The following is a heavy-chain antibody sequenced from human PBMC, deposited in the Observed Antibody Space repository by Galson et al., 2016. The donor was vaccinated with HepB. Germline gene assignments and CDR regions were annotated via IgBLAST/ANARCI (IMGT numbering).Heavy chain of an antibody. Sequence: SLRLSCAASGFTFGEYAMHWVRQAPGKGLEWISGISWNSGRIGHADSVRGRFTISRDNVKNSLYLQMNSLRAEDTALYYCAKALVRGSFYYYYYSMDVWGQGTTVTVSS. D-gene: IGHD3-10*01. CDR2: ISWNSGRI. CDR3: AKALVRGSFYYYYYSMDV. CDR1: GFTFGEYA. J-gene: IGHJ6*02. V-gene: IGHV3-9*01.